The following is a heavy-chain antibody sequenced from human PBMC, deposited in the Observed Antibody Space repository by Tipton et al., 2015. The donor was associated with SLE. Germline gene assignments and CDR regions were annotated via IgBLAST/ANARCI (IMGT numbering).Heavy chain of an antibody. CDR1: GGSISSGDYY. V-gene: IGHV4-30-4*01. CDR3: AREGWGAFDI. J-gene: IGHJ3*02. D-gene: IGHD3-16*01. Sequence: LRLSCTVSGGSISSGDYYWSWIRQPPGKGLEWIGYIYYSGSTNYNPSLKSRVTISVDTSKNQFSLKLSSVTAADTAVYYCAREGWGAFDIWGQGTMVTVSS. CDR2: IYYSGST.